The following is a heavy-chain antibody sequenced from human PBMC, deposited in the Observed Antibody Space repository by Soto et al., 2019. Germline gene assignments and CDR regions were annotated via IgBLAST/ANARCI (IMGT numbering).Heavy chain of an antibody. Sequence: GGSLRLSCAASGFTFSSYAMSWVRQAPGKGLEWVSAISGSGGSSYYADSVKGRFTISRDNSKNTLYLQMNSLRADDTAVYYCARGSAAPQYFQHWGQGTLVTVST. V-gene: IGHV3-23*01. CDR2: ISGSGGSS. J-gene: IGHJ1*01. CDR1: GFTFSSYA. CDR3: ARGSAAPQYFQH.